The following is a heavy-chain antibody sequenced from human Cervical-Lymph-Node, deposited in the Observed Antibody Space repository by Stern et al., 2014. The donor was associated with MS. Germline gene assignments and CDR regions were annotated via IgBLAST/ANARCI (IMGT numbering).Heavy chain of an antibody. V-gene: IGHV1-58*02. CDR2: IVVGNGKT. CDR3: AAEFKLSVGHK. CDR1: AFTFSSSV. Sequence: QMQLVQSGPEVKKPGTSVKVSCTASAFTFSSSVIHWVRQSRGQGLEWMGWIVVGNGKTNYAQKFQERVTIMRDMATNTAHMNLSNLTSEDTAVYYCAAEFKLSVGHKWGPGTLVTVSS. D-gene: IGHD1-26*01. J-gene: IGHJ4*02.